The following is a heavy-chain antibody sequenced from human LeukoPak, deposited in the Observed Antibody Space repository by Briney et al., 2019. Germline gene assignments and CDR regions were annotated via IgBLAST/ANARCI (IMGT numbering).Heavy chain of an antibody. D-gene: IGHD3-22*01. CDR2: IKQDGSEK. V-gene: IGHV3-7*01. CDR3: ARDLKTYYYDSSGYDY. J-gene: IGHJ4*02. Sequence: GGSLRLSCAASGFTFSSYWMSWVRQAPGKGLEWLANIKQDGSEKYYVDSVKGRFTISRDNAKNSLYLQMNSLRAEDTAVYYCARDLKTYYYDSSGYDYWGQGTLVTVSS. CDR1: GFTFSSYW.